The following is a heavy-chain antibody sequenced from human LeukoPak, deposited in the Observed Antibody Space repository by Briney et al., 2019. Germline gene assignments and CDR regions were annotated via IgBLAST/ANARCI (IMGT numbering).Heavy chain of an antibody. Sequence: PSQTLSLTCTVSGGSISSGSYYWNWIRQPAGKGLEWIGRIYTSGSTNYNPSLKSRVTISLDTSKNQFSLKLSSVTAADTAVYYCARDSTLDIWGQGTMVTDSS. CDR3: ARDSTLDI. CDR1: GGSISSGSYY. J-gene: IGHJ3*02. V-gene: IGHV4-61*02. CDR2: IYTSGST.